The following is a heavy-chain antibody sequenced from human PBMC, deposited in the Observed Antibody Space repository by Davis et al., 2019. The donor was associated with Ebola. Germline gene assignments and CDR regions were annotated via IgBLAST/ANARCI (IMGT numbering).Heavy chain of an antibody. V-gene: IGHV3-9*01. D-gene: IGHD5-12*01. J-gene: IGHJ6*02. CDR3: AKVMVATAYGMDV. Sequence: SLKISCAASGFTFDDYAMHWVRQAPGKGLEWVSGISWNSGSIGYADSVKGRFTISRDNAKNSLYLQMNSLRAEDTALYYCAKVMVATAYGMDVWGQGTTVTVSS. CDR1: GFTFDDYA. CDR2: ISWNSGSI.